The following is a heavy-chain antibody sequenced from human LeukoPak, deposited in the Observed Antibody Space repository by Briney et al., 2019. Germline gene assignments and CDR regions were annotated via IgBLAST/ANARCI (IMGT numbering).Heavy chain of an antibody. D-gene: IGHD1-1*01. CDR1: GFTFDDYA. CDR3: AEDSEGGTYYFDY. Sequence: PGGSLRLSCAASGFTFDDYAMHWVRQAPGKGLEWVSLISWDGGSTYYADSVKGRFTISRDNSKNSLYLQMNSLRAEDTALYYCAEDSEGGTYYFDYWGQGTLVTVS. V-gene: IGHV3-43D*04. J-gene: IGHJ4*02. CDR2: ISWDGGST.